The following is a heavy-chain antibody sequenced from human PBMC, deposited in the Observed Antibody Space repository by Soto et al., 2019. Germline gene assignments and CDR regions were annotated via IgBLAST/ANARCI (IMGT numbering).Heavy chain of an antibody. V-gene: IGHV1-2*02. CDR1: GYPFSDNH. CDR3: STARRGKVSVPAG. D-gene: IGHD3-10*02. J-gene: IGHJ4*01. Sequence: QVHLVQSGAEVKKTGASVKVSCKASGYPFSDNHIHWVRQAPGQGLEWMGWLNPYSGATNYAAKFQGRVTMTRDGANSTSLMGPDGLKSDDTAVDFCSTARRGKVSVPAGRGQGTLVTVSS. CDR2: LNPYSGAT.